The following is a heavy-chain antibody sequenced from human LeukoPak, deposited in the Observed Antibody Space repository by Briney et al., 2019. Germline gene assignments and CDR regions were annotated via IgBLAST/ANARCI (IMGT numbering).Heavy chain of an antibody. CDR2: IIPILGIA. V-gene: IGHV1-69*02. J-gene: IGHJ4*02. Sequence: SVKVSCKASGGTFSSYTISWVRQAPGQGLEWMGRIIPILGIANYAQKFQGRVTVTADKSTSTAYMGLSSLRSEDKAVYYCARGYSNYIGYFDYWGQGTLVTVSS. D-gene: IGHD4-11*01. CDR1: GGTFSSYT. CDR3: ARGYSNYIGYFDY.